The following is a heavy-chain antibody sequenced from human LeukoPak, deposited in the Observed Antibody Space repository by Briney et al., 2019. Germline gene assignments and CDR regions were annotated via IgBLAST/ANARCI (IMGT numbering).Heavy chain of an antibody. D-gene: IGHD3-3*01. CDR2: IYPGDSDT. CDR3: ARRSYYDFWSGYYTAYFDY. J-gene: IGHJ4*02. CDR1: GYSFTSYW. V-gene: IGHV5-51*01. Sequence: GESLKISCKGSGYSFTSYWIGWVRQMPGKGLEWMGIIYPGDSDTRYSPSFQGQVTISADKSIGTAYLQWSSLKASDAAMYYCARRSYYDFWSGYYTAYFDYWGQGTLVTVSS.